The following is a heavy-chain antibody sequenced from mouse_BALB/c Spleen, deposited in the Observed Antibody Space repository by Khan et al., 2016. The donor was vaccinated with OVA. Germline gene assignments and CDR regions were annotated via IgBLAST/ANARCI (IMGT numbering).Heavy chain of an antibody. Sequence: VQLPESGADVAKPGASVKMSCKASGYTFTAYWIHWVKQRPRQGLEWIGYIVPSTSYTESNQTFNDKATLPTDKSSSTAYLQLSSLPSEDSAVYYGERRELFGIFAYGGQGTRVTVSA. D-gene: IGHD1-1*02. CDR3: ERRELFGIFAY. CDR2: IVPSTSYT. CDR1: GYTFTAYW. V-gene: IGHV1-7*01. J-gene: IGHJ3*01.